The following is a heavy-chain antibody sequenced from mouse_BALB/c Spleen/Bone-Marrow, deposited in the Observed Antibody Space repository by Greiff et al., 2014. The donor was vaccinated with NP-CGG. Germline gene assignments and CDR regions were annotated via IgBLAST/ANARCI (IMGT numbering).Heavy chain of an antibody. D-gene: IGHD2-4*01. Sequence: EVQLQQSGPELVKPGASVKMSCKASGYTFSAYVMHWVQQKPGQGLEWIGYINPYNDGTKYNEKFKGKAPLTSDKSSSTAYMELSSLTAEDSAVYYCAREGGLRRGDYYAMDYWGQGTSVTVSS. CDR2: INPYNDGT. CDR3: AREGGLRRGDYYAMDY. CDR1: GYTFSAYV. V-gene: IGHV1-14*01. J-gene: IGHJ4*01.